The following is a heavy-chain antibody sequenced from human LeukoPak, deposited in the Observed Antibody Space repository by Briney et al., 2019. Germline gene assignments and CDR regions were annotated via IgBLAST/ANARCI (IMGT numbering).Heavy chain of an antibody. D-gene: IGHD6-6*01. CDR1: GGSISNYYYY. Sequence: PSETLSLTCTVSGGSISNYYYYWSWIRQPPGKGLEWIGYIYYSGSTYYNPSRKSRVTISVDTSKNQFSLKLSSVTAADTAVYYCARDGDSSSSFDYWGQGTLVTVSS. CDR3: ARDGDSSSSFDY. V-gene: IGHV4-30-4*01. J-gene: IGHJ4*02. CDR2: IYYSGST.